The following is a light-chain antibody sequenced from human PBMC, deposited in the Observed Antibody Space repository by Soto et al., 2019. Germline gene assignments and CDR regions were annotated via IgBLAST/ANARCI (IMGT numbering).Light chain of an antibody. Sequence: QSALTQPASVSGSPGQSITISCTGTSCDVGSYNLVSWYQQHPGKAPKVIIYDVSKRPSGVSDRFSASKSGNTASLTISGLQAEDEADYYCCSYAGGSTSVVFGGGTKLTVL. CDR1: SCDVGSYNL. CDR3: CSYAGGSTSVV. CDR2: DVS. J-gene: IGLJ2*01. V-gene: IGLV2-23*02.